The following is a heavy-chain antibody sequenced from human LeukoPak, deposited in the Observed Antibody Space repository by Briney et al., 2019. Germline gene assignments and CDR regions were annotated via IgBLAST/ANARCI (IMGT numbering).Heavy chain of an antibody. CDR2: IYTSGST. Sequence: SETLSLTCTVSGGSISSYYWSWIRQPAGKVLEWIGRIYTSGSTNYNPSLKSRVTMSVDTSKNQFSLKLTSVTAADTAMYYCARGGVETSFDYWGQGTLVTVSS. CDR1: GGSISSYY. CDR3: ARGGVETSFDY. J-gene: IGHJ4*02. D-gene: IGHD4-23*01. V-gene: IGHV4-4*07.